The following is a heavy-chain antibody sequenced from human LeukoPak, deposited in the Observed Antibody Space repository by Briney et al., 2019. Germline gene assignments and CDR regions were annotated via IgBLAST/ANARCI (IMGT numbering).Heavy chain of an antibody. Sequence: PGGSLRLSCAASGFTFSSYEMNWVRQAPGKGLGWVSYISSSGSTKYYADSLKGRFTISRDNAKNSLYLQMNSLRAEDTAVYYCARNWGYFDYWGQGTLLTVSS. J-gene: IGHJ4*02. CDR3: ARNWGYFDY. D-gene: IGHD7-27*01. CDR2: ISSSGSTK. V-gene: IGHV3-48*03. CDR1: GFTFSSYE.